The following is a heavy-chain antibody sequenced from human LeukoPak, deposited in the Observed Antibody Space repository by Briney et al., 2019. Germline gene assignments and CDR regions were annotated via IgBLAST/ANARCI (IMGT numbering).Heavy chain of an antibody. CDR3: ARTRPVVVTAMDSGAFDI. V-gene: IGHV4-59*01. Sequence: SETLSLTCTVSGGSISSYYWSWIRQPQGKGLEWIGYIYYSGSTNYNPSLKSRVTISVDTSKNQFSLKLSSVTAADTAVYYCARTRPVVVTAMDSGAFDIWGQGTMVTVSS. CDR1: GGSISSYY. J-gene: IGHJ3*02. CDR2: IYYSGST. D-gene: IGHD2-21*02.